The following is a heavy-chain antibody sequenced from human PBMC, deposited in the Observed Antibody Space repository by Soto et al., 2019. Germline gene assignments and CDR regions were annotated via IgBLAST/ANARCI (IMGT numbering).Heavy chain of an antibody. V-gene: IGHV3-15*07. Sequence: GGSLRLSCVASGFSFTNAWMNWVRQAPGKGLEWVARIRSTTDGGTTDYAAPVKGRFTISRDDLGNTLYLQMNSLKIEDTSVYYFCSYSVLEPPNRYYYYYGMDVWGQGTTVTVSS. CDR1: GFSFTNAW. D-gene: IGHD3-3*01. CDR3: CSYSVLEPPNRYYYYYGMDV. CDR2: IRSTTDGGTT. J-gene: IGHJ6*02.